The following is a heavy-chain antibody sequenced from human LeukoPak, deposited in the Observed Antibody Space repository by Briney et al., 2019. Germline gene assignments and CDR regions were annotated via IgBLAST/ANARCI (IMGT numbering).Heavy chain of an antibody. J-gene: IGHJ5*02. D-gene: IGHD3-10*01. V-gene: IGHV1-18*01. CDR3: ARDRPILLWFGERNWFDP. CDR1: GYTFTSYG. CDR2: ISAYNGNT. Sequence: GASVKVSCKASGYTFTSYGISWVRQAPGQGLEWMGWISAYNGNTNHAQKLQGRVTMTTDTSTSTAYMELRSLRSDDTAVYYCARDRPILLWFGERNWFDPWGQGTLVTVSS.